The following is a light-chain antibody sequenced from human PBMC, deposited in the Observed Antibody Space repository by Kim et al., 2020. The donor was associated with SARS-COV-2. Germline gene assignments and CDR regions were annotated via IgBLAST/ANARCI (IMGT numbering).Light chain of an antibody. J-gene: IGLJ2*01. V-gene: IGLV3-1*01. CDR3: QAWDSSNVV. CDR1: KLGDKY. CDR2: QDS. Sequence: VSPGQTSSITCSGDKLGDKYACWYQQKPGQSPVLVIYQDSKRPSGIPERFSGSNSGNTATLTISGTQAMDEADYYCQAWDSSNVVFGGGTQLTVL.